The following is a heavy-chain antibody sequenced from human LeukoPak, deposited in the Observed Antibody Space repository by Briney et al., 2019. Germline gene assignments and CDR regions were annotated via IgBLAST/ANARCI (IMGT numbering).Heavy chain of an antibody. D-gene: IGHD6-13*01. Sequence: PGGSLRLSCAASGFTFSSYSMNWVRQAPGKGLEWVSYISSRSATIYYADSEKGRFTISRDNAKNSLYLQMNSLRREDTAVCYCARDPLSSSSFALWGKGTLVTVSS. CDR2: ISSRSATI. CDR3: ARDPLSSSSFAL. V-gene: IGHV3-48*01. CDR1: GFTFSSYS. J-gene: IGHJ4*02.